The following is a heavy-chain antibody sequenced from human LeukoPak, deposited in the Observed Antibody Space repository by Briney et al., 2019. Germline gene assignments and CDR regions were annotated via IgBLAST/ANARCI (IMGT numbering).Heavy chain of an antibody. J-gene: IGHJ4*02. CDR2: INPSGGST. V-gene: IGHV1-46*01. CDR1: GYTFTSYY. D-gene: IGHD6-13*01. CDR3: ARVIFPILGLHSSSWYSFDY. Sequence: ASVKVSCKASGYTFTSYYMHWVRQAPGQGLEWMGIINPSGGSTSYAQKFQGRVTMTRDTSTSTVYMELSSLRSEDTAVYYCARVIFPILGLHSSSWYSFDYWGQGTLVTVSS.